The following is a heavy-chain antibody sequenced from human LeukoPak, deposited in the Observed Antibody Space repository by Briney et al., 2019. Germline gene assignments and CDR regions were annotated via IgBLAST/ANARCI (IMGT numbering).Heavy chain of an antibody. CDR2: VSSTGGDK. CDR3: ARDPGIVVVPAAFDY. V-gene: IGHV3-11*04. J-gene: IGHJ4*02. D-gene: IGHD2-2*01. Sequence: GGSLRLSCTGSGVTFEDYYLSWIRQAPGKGLEWISYVSSTGGDKFYADPVKGRFTISRDNAKNSLYLQMNSLRAEDTAVYYCARDPGIVVVPAAFDYWGQGTLVTVSS. CDR1: GVTFEDYY.